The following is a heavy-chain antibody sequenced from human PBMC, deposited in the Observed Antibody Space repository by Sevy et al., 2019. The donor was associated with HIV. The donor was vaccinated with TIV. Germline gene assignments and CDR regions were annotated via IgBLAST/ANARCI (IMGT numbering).Heavy chain of an antibody. CDR2: IRYDGSNK. CDR1: GFTFSSYG. CDR3: AKDITMVQGVIDYYYYYGMDV. J-gene: IGHJ6*02. D-gene: IGHD3-10*01. Sequence: GGSLRLSCAASGFTFSSYGMHWVRQAPGKGLEWVAFIRYDGSNKYYADSVKGRFTISRDNSKNTLYLQMNSLRAEDTAVYYCAKDITMVQGVIDYYYYYGMDVWGQGTTVTVPS. V-gene: IGHV3-30*02.